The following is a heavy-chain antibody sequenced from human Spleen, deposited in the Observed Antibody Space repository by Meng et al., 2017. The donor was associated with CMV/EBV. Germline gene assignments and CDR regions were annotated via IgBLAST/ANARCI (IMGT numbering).Heavy chain of an antibody. J-gene: IGHJ5*02. Sequence: CDVSSGSISSGTYCCSWIRQHPWKGLEWIEYIYYSGSTYYNPSLNSRVTISVDTSKNQFSLRLNSVTAADTAVYFCAMYNPSNACFDPWGQGTLVTVSS. CDR2: IYYSGST. V-gene: IGHV4-31*11. CDR3: AMYNPSNACFDP. CDR1: SGSISSGTYC. D-gene: IGHD1-14*01.